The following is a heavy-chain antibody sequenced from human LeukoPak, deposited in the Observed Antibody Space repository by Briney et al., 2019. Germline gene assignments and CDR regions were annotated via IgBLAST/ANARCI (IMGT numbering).Heavy chain of an antibody. J-gene: IGHJ4*02. CDR3: ARVRLVGYDILTGYYSFDY. CDR1: GGSISTYS. Sequence: SETLSLTCTVSGGSISTYSWSWIRQPPGKGLEWIGYIYYSGNTNYNPSLTSRVTISVDTSKNQFSLKLSSVTAADTAVYYCARVRLVGYDILTGYYSFDYWGQGTLVTVSS. V-gene: IGHV4-59*01. CDR2: IYYSGNT. D-gene: IGHD3-9*01.